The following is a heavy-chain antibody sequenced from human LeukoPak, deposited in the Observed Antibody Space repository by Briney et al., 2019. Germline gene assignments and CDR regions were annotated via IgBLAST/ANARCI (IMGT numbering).Heavy chain of an antibody. CDR2: MNPNSGNT. V-gene: IGHV1-8*03. D-gene: IGHD1-26*01. J-gene: IGHJ1*01. CDR1: GGTFSSYA. CDR3: ARRESYTLFLQH. Sequence: ASVKVSCKASGGTFSSYAISWVRQASGQGLEWMGWMNPNSGNTGYAQKFRGRVTITRNTSISTAYMELSSLRSEDTAVYYCARRESYTLFLQHWGQGTLVTVSS.